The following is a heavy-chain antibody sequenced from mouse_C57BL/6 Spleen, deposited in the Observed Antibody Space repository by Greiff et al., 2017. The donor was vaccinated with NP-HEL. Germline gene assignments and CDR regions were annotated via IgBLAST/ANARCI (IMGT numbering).Heavy chain of an antibody. CDR1: GYTFTSYW. J-gene: IGHJ2*01. D-gene: IGHD2-2*01. CDR3: ARRSSTMVTTGFDY. V-gene: IGHV1-69*01. Sequence: VQLQQPGAELVMPGASVKLSCKASGYTFTSYWMHWVKQRPGQGLEWIGEIDPSDSYTNYNQKFKGKSTLTVDKSSSTAYMQLSSLTSEDSAVYYCARRSSTMVTTGFDYWGQGTTLTVSS. CDR2: IDPSDSYT.